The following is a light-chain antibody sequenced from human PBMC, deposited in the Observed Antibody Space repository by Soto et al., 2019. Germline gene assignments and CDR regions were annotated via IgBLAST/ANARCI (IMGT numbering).Light chain of an antibody. CDR2: EGS. V-gene: IGLV2-14*02. CDR1: SSDVGSYNL. CDR3: SSYTSSTFYV. J-gene: IGLJ1*01. Sequence: QSALTQSASVSGSPGQSITISCTGTSSDVGSYNLVSWYQQHPGKAPKLMIYEGSKRPSGVSNRFSGSKSGNTASLTISGLQAEDEADYYCSSYTSSTFYVFATGTKLTVL.